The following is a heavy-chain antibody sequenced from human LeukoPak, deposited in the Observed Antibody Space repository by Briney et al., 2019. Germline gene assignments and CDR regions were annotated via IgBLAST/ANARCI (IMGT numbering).Heavy chain of an antibody. CDR1: GFTFDDYG. D-gene: IGHD6-25*01. Sequence: PGGSVRHSCAASGFTFDDYGMHWVRQSPGKGLEWVSGISGNSGSIHFADSVKGRFTLSRDNAKNSLYLQMRSLRVEDTAFYYCAKGDRAADGYFDSWGQGTLVTVSS. V-gene: IGHV3-9*01. J-gene: IGHJ4*02. CDR3: AKGDRAADGYFDS. CDR2: ISGNSGSI.